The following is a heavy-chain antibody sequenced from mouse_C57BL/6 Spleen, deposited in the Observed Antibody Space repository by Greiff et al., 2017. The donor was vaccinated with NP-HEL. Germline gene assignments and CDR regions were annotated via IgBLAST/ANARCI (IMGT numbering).Heavy chain of an antibody. J-gene: IGHJ1*03. CDR1: GFTFSSYA. Sequence: DVQLVESGEGLVKPGGSLKLSCAASGFTFSSYAMSWVRQTPEKRLEWVAYISSGGDYIYYADNVKGRFTISRDNARNTLYLQMSSLKSEDTAMYYCTSFRSRAGYFDVWGTGTTVTVSS. V-gene: IGHV5-9-1*02. CDR3: TSFRSRAGYFDV. CDR2: ISSGGDYI.